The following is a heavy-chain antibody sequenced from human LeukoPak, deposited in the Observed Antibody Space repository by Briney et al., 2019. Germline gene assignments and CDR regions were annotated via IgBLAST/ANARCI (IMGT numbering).Heavy chain of an antibody. CDR1: GYTFTDYY. CDR3: ARDLGATTGAPWYYFDF. J-gene: IGHJ4*01. D-gene: IGHD1-26*01. CDR2: INPNTGGT. Sequence: ASVTVSCKAAGYTFTDYYFHWVRQVPGQGLECMGWINPNTGGTNYPLKFQGRVTMTRDTSISTAYMELTSLRSDDTAVYYCARDLGATTGAPWYYFDFWGQGALVTVSS. V-gene: IGHV1-2*02.